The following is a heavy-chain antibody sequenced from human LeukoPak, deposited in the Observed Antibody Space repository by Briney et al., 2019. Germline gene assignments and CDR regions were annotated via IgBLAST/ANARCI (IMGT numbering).Heavy chain of an antibody. V-gene: IGHV4-34*01. CDR2: VNHSGST. Sequence: PSETLSLTCAVYGGSFRGYYWSWIRQPPGKGLEWIGEVNHSGSTNYNPSLKSRVTISVDTSKNQFSLKLGSVTAADTAVYYCARAYCSGGSCYPSDYWGQGTLVTVSS. D-gene: IGHD2-15*01. J-gene: IGHJ4*02. CDR3: ARAYCSGGSCYPSDY. CDR1: GGSFRGYY.